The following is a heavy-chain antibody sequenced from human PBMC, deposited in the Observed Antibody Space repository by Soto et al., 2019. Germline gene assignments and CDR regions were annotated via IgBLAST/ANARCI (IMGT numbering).Heavy chain of an antibody. CDR3: ATPGERYCSSTSCGDAFDI. D-gene: IGHD2-2*01. CDR2: ISSSGNTI. V-gene: IGHV3-11*01. Sequence: QVQLVESGGGLVKPGGSLRLSCAASGFTFSDYYMYWIRQAPGKGLEWVSYISSSGNTIYYADSVKGRFTISRDNAKNSVYLQMNSLRAEDAAVYYCATPGERYCSSTSCGDAFDIWGQGTMVTVSS. CDR1: GFTFSDYY. J-gene: IGHJ3*02.